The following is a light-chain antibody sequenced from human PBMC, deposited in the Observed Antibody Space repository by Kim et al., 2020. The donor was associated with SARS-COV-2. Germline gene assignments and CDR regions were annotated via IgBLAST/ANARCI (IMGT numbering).Light chain of an antibody. J-gene: IGLJ3*02. V-gene: IGLV3-19*01. CDR3: NSRDSSGNHWV. Sequence: GQTDRITCQGDSLRSYYASWYQQKPGQAPVLVIYGKNNRPSGIPDRFSGSSSGNTASLTSTGAQAEDEADYYCNSRDSSGNHWVFGGGTQLTVL. CDR1: SLRSYY. CDR2: GKN.